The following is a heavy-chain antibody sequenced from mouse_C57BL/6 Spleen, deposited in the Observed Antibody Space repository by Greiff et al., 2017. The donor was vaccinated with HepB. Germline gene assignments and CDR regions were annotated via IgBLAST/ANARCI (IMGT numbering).Heavy chain of an antibody. CDR1: GYTFTSYW. CDR2: IHPSDSDT. CDR3: AIPDGYYWFAY. Sequence: QVQLQQPGAELVKPGASVKVSCKASGYTFTSYWMHWVKQRPGQGLEWIGRIHPSDSDTNYNQKFKGKATLTVDKSSSTAYMQLSSLTSDDAAVYCCAIPDGYYWFAYWGQGTLVTVSA. D-gene: IGHD2-3*01. J-gene: IGHJ3*01. V-gene: IGHV1-74*01.